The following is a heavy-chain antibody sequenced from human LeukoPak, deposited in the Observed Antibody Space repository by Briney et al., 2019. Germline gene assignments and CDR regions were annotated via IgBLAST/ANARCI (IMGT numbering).Heavy chain of an antibody. CDR2: ISAYNGNT. V-gene: IGHV1-18*01. J-gene: IGHJ4*02. CDR1: GYTFTSYG. D-gene: IGHD3-10*01. CDR3: ARAHVVRGVIIVDY. Sequence: ASVKVSCKASGYTFTSYGISWVRQAPGQGLEWMGWISAYNGNTNYAQKLQGRVTMTTDTSTSTAYMELRSLRSDDAAVYYCARAHVVRGVIIVDYWGQGTLVTVPS.